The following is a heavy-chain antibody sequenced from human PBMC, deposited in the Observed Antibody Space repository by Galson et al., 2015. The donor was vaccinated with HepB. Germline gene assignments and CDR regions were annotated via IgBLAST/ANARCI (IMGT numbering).Heavy chain of an antibody. V-gene: IGHV1-69-2*01. J-gene: IGHJ4*02. D-gene: IGHD3-16*02. CDR1: GYTFTDYF. Sequence: VKVAGKVSGYTFTDYFIHGVHQAPGKGLEWMGLVVPADGETLYADGFKGRVTITADRATGTAYMELSSLRSEDTAVYYCATDPKGGAIHWGQGTLVTVSS. CDR2: VVPADGET. CDR3: ATDPKGGAIH.